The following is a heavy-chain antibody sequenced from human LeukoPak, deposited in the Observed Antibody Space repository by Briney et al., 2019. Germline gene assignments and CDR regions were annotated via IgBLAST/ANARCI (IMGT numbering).Heavy chain of an antibody. V-gene: IGHV3-48*01. CDR3: ARVIAGTNDY. CDR1: GFTFSSYG. CDR2: ISSTSGTI. D-gene: IGHD6-13*01. J-gene: IGHJ4*02. Sequence: PGGSLRLSCAASGFTFSSYGMNWVRQAPGQGLEWVSYISSTSGTIYYADSVKGRFTISRDNAKNSLYLQMNSLRAEDTAVYYCARVIAGTNDYWGQGTLVTVSS.